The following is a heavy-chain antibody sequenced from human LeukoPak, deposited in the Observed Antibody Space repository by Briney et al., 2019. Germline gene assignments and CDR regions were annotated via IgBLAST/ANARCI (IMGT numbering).Heavy chain of an antibody. CDR1: GYTFTSYG. V-gene: IGHV1-18*01. J-gene: IGHJ3*02. D-gene: IGHD2-2*01. Sequence: ASVKVSCKASGYTFTSYGISWVRQAPGQGLEWMGWISAYNGNTNYAQKLQGRVTMTTDTSTSTAYMELRSLRSDDTAVYYCARRDIVVVPAAPLDAFDIWGQGTMVTVS. CDR2: ISAYNGNT. CDR3: ARRDIVVVPAAPLDAFDI.